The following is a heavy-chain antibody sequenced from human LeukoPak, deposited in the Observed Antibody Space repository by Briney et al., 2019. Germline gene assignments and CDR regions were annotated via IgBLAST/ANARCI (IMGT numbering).Heavy chain of an antibody. V-gene: IGHV3-23*01. Sequence: PRGSLRLSCAASGFTLSIYAMSSVRQTPRKGLEWVSVISGNGGRTYSADSVKGRFTISRDNSKNTLYLQMNSLRAEDTAVYYCAKVRDLDTVLGRFDNWGQGTLVTVSS. CDR3: AKVRDLDTVLGRFDN. D-gene: IGHD5-18*01. CDR1: GFTLSIYA. CDR2: ISGNGGRT. J-gene: IGHJ5*02.